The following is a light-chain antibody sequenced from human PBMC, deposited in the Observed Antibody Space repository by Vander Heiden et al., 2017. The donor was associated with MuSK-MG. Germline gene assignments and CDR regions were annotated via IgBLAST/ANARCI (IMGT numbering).Light chain of an antibody. V-gene: IGLV2-23*03. J-gene: IGLJ1*01. CDR2: EGS. CDR3: CSYAGSSTFV. CDR1: SSDVGSYNL. Sequence: QSALTHPASVSGPPGQSITLSCTGSSSDVGSYNLVSWYQQHPGKAPELMIYEGSKRPSGVSNRFSGSKSGNAASLTISGLQAEDEADYYCCSYAGSSTFVFGTGTKVTVL.